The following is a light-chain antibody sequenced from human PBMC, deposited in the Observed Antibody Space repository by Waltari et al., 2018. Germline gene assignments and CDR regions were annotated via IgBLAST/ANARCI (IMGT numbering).Light chain of an antibody. CDR2: GNP. CDR1: SPNIGAGYD. Sequence: QSVLTQPPSVSGAPGQRVTISCTGSSPNIGAGYDVHWYQKLPGTAPKLLIYGNPSRPSGVPDRFSGAKSGTSASLAITGLQAEDEADYYCQSYDSSLSGSIFGGGTKVTVL. CDR3: QSYDSSLSGSI. V-gene: IGLV1-40*01. J-gene: IGLJ2*01.